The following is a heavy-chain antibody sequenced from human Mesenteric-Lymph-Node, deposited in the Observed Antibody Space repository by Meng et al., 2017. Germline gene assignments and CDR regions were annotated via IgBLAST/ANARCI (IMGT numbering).Heavy chain of an antibody. CDR1: GFTFSSYS. CDR3: AKVELLRVFDD. J-gene: IGHJ4*02. Sequence: GESLKISCAASGFTFSSYSMNWVRQAPGQGLEWVSSISSSSSYIYYADSVKGRFTISRDNSKNTLYLQMNSLRAEDTAVYYCAKVELLRVFDDWGQGTLVTVSS. V-gene: IGHV3-21*04. CDR2: ISSSSSYI. D-gene: IGHD1-26*01.